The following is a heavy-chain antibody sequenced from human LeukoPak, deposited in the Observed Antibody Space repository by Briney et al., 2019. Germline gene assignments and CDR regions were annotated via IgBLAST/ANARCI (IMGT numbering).Heavy chain of an antibody. CDR2: IYYSGST. D-gene: IGHD6-19*01. CDR3: ARLLSSDWYKGAFDI. Sequence: SETLSLTCTVSGGSISSSSYYWGGIRQPPGKGLEWIGNIYYSGSTYYNPSLKSRVTFSVDTSKNQFSLKLSSVTAADTAVYYCARLLSSDWYKGAFDIWGQGTMVTVSS. V-gene: IGHV4-39*01. CDR1: GGSISSSSYY. J-gene: IGHJ3*02.